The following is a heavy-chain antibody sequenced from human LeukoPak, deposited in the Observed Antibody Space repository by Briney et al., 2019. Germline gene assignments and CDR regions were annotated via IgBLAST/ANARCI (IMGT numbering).Heavy chain of an antibody. CDR3: ARLYGSGSYWVYYYYMDV. Sequence: GASVKVSCKASGYTFTSYGISWVRQAPGQGLEWMGWISAYNGNTNYAQKLQGRVTMTTDTSTSTAYMELRSLRSDDTAVYYCARLYGSGSYWVYYYYMDVWGKGTTVTVSS. CDR2: ISAYNGNT. CDR1: GYTFTSYG. J-gene: IGHJ6*03. D-gene: IGHD3-10*01. V-gene: IGHV1-18*01.